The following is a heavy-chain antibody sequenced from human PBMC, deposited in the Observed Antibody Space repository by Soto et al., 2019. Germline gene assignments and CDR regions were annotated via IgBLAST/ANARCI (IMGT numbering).Heavy chain of an antibody. CDR1: GYTFTSYS. CDR2: INTSGGST. V-gene: IGHV1-46*01. D-gene: IGHD1-26*01. J-gene: IGHJ4*02. CDR3: ARGTMGGSYPDY. Sequence: QVQLVQSGAEVKRPGASVKVSCKASGYTFTSYSVHWVQQAPGQGLEWMGIINTSGGSTTYAQKFQGRVTMTRDTSTSTVYMEVSSLRSEDTAIYYCARGTMGGSYPDYWGQGTLVTVSS.